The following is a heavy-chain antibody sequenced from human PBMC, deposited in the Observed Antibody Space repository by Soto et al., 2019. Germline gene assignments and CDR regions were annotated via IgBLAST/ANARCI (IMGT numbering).Heavy chain of an antibody. CDR3: ARDSGYSYGPIDY. V-gene: IGHV3-48*02. Sequence: PGGSLRLSCAASGFTFSSYSMNWVRQAPGKGLEWVSYISSSSSTINYADTEKGRFTISRDNAKKSLYQQMNSLRDEDTAVYYCARDSGYSYGPIDYWGQGT. CDR2: ISSSSSTI. D-gene: IGHD5-18*01. J-gene: IGHJ4*02. CDR1: GFTFSSYS.